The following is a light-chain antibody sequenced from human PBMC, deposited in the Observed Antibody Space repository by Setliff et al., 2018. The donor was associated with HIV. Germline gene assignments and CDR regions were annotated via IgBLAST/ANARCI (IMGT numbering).Light chain of an antibody. V-gene: IGLV2-11*01. CDR3: CSYAGSAYV. CDR1: SSDVGGYNY. CDR2: DVT. Sequence: SVLTQPRSVSGSPGQSVTISCTGTSSDVGGYNYVSWYQQHPGKAPKLMIYDVTKRPSGVPDRFSGSKSGNTASLTISGLKAEDEADYYCCSYAGSAYVFGTGTKVTVL. J-gene: IGLJ1*01.